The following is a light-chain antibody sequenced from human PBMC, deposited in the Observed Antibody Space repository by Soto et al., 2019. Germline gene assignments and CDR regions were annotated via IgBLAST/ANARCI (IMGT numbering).Light chain of an antibody. V-gene: IGKV1-33*01. CDR2: DAS. Sequence: DIQLTQSPSSLSASVGDSVTISCQANQDIRNYLNWYQQKPGKAPKLLIYDASNLEKGVPSRFRGSGSGTDFTFTISSLQSEDLATYYCQQDDTFLTFGGGTKVGI. CDR3: QQDDTFLT. CDR1: QDIRNY. J-gene: IGKJ4*02.